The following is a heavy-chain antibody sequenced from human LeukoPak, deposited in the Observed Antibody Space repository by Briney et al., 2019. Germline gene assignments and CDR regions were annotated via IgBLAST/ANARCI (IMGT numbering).Heavy chain of an antibody. CDR1: GFTFTTYW. V-gene: IGHV3-7*01. CDR2: IKQDGTEK. J-gene: IGHJ4*02. D-gene: IGHD3-3*02. CDR3: ATLAFPPFYRIDY. Sequence: GGSLRLSCVSSGFTFTTYWMTWVRQAPGKGLEWVANIKQDGTEKYYVDSVRGRFTISRDNANKSVYLQMNSLRAEDTAVYYCATLAFPPFYRIDYWGQGTLVTVSS.